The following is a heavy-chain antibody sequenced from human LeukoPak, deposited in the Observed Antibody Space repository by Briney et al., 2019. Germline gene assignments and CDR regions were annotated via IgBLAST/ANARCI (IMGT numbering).Heavy chain of an antibody. V-gene: IGHV3-7*03. CDR1: GFTFTNYW. CDR3: VRNLAVAGTCFDS. CDR2: IKQDGSDR. D-gene: IGHD6-19*01. Sequence: GGSLRLSCAASGFTFTNYWMFWVRRAPGTGLEWVANIKQDGSDRNYVTSVRGRFTISRDNAESSLYLQMNSLRVEDTAVYYCVRNLAVAGTCFDSWGQGTLVTVSS. J-gene: IGHJ4*02.